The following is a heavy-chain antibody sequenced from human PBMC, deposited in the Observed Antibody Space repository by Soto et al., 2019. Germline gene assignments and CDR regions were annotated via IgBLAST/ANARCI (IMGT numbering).Heavy chain of an antibody. J-gene: IGHJ4*02. V-gene: IGHV4-31*03. D-gene: IGHD3-22*01. CDR3: ATYYDSSGPTFDY. CDR1: GGSIISGDHY. CDR2: IYYSGTT. Sequence: QVQLQESGPGLVKPSQTLSLTCTVSGGSIISGDHYWSWVRQLPGKGLEWIGYIYYSGTTYENPSLRSRLTMSVDTSKNQFSLRLSSVTAADTALYYCATYYDSSGPTFDYWGRGTLVTVSS.